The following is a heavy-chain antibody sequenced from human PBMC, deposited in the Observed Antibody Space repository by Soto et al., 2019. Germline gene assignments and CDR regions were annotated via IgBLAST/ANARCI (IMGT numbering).Heavy chain of an antibody. CDR2: IYYSGST. CDR3: ARETNKSATNFGVVEADGMDV. V-gene: IGHV4-30-4*01. Sequence: TLSLTCTVSGRAIRSRDYYCSWILQPQGKGLESIGYIYYSGSTHYNPSLTSRVTISVDTSKKQFSLKLSSGTAAETPVYYWARETNKSATNFGVVEADGMDVWGQGTTVTVSS. D-gene: IGHD3-3*01. J-gene: IGHJ6*02. CDR1: GRAIRSRDYY.